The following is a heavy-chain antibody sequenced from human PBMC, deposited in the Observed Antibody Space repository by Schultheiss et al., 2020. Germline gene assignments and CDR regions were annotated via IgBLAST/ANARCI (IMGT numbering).Heavy chain of an antibody. V-gene: IGHV4-39*01. CDR2: IYYSGST. CDR3: ARHDYGDYVRFPDY. CDR1: GGSISSYY. D-gene: IGHD4-17*01. Sequence: SQTLSLTCTVSGGSISSYYWGWIRQPPGKGLEWIGSIYYSGSTYYNPSLKSRVTISVDTSKNQFSLKLSSVTAADTAVYYCARHDYGDYVRFPDYWGQGTLVTVSS. J-gene: IGHJ4*02.